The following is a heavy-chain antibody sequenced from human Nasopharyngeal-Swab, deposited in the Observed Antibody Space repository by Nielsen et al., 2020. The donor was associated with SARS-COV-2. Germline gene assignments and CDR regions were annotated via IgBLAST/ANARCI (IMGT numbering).Heavy chain of an antibody. D-gene: IGHD2-2*01. J-gene: IGHJ1*01. Sequence: GESLKISCAASGFTFSSYGMHWVRQAPGKGLEWVAVISYDGSNKYYADSVKGRFTISRDNSKNTLYLQMNSLRAEDTAVYYCARDLGGGYCTTTNCPGSWGQGTLVTVSS. CDR3: ARDLGGGYCTTTNCPGS. V-gene: IGHV3-30*03. CDR2: ISYDGSNK. CDR1: GFTFSSYG.